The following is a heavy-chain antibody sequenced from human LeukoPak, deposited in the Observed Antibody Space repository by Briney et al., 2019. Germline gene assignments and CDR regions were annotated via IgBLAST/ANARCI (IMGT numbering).Heavy chain of an antibody. CDR2: INGDGSSP. CDR1: GFTFSSYW. Sequence: GGSLRLSCAASGFTFSSYWMHWVRQAPGKGLVWVSRINGDGSSPSYADSAKGRFTISRDNAKNTLFLQMTSLRADDTAVYYCARGLTSTNFDYWGQGTLVTVSS. CDR3: ARGLTSTNFDY. J-gene: IGHJ4*02. D-gene: IGHD2-8*01. V-gene: IGHV3-74*01.